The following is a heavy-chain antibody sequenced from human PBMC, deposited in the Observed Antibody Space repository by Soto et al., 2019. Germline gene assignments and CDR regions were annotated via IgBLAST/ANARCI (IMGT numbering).Heavy chain of an antibody. CDR3: ARDDAFGNENAFDL. V-gene: IGHV3-33*01. J-gene: IGHJ3*01. CDR2: ISPK. D-gene: IGHD1-1*01. CDR1: GFSFRTYG. Sequence: PGGSLRLSCAVSGFSFRTYGFHWVRQPPGKGLEWVAVISPKGHSDSVEGQFTISRDNSKDTLYLQMNNLRAEDTAVYYCARDDAFGNENAFDLWGQGTMVTVSS.